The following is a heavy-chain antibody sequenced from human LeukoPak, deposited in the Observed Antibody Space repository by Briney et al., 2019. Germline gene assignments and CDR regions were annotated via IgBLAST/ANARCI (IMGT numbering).Heavy chain of an antibody. CDR1: GYTFTGYY. CDR3: ARGPYDYGDYFSDY. J-gene: IGHJ4*02. V-gene: IGHV1-2*02. CDR2: INPNSGGT. Sequence: ASVKVSCKASGYTFTGYYMHWVRQAPGQGLEWMGWINPNSGGTNYAQKFQGRVTMTRDTTISTAYMELSRLRSDDTAVYYCARGPYDYGDYFSDYWGQGTLVTVSS. D-gene: IGHD4-17*01.